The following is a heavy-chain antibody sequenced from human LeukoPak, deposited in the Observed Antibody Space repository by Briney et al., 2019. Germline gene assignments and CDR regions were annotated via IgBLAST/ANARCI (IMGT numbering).Heavy chain of an antibody. CDR3: ARGGPLMIVQMDDAFDI. D-gene: IGHD3-22*01. V-gene: IGHV1-18*01. CDR1: GYTFTSYG. CDR2: ISAYNGNT. Sequence: GASVKVSCKASGYTFTSYGISWVRQAPGQGLEWMGWISAYNGNTNYAQKLQGRVTMTTDTSTSTAYMELRCLRSDDTAVYYCARGGPLMIVQMDDAFDIWGQGTMVTDSS. J-gene: IGHJ3*02.